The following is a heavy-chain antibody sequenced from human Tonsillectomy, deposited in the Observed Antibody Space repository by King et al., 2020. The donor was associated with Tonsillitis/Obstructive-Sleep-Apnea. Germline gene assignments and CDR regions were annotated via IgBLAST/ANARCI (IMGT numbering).Heavy chain of an antibody. J-gene: IGHJ6*03. D-gene: IGHD6-6*01. CDR3: ARVIASRPTVYYMDV. Sequence: VQLQESGPGLAKPSKTLSLTCTVSRGSISSGGYYWSWVRQPPGKGLEWIGYVYYNGNTHFNPSLKSPVTISIDTSKNQFSLKMSSVTAADTAVYYCARVIASRPTVYYMDVWGRGTTVTVSS. CDR2: VYYNGNT. V-gene: IGHV4-31*01. CDR1: RGSISSGGYY.